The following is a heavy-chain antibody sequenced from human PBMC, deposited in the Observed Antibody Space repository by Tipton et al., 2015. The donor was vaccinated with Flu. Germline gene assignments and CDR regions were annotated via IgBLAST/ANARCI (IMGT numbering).Heavy chain of an antibody. D-gene: IGHD4-17*01. CDR2: IKSKTDGGTT. CDR3: ATNGDYRGT. CDR1: GFTFSNAW. V-gene: IGHV3-15*01. Sequence: GSLRLSCAASGFTFSNAWMSWVRQAPGRGLEWVGRIKSKTDGGTTDYAAPVKGRFTISRDDSKNTLYLQMSSLNTEDTAVYYCATNGDYRGTWGQGALVTVSS. J-gene: IGHJ5*02.